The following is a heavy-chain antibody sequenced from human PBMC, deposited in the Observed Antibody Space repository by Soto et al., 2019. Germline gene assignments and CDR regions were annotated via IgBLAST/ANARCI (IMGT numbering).Heavy chain of an antibody. Sequence: QVQLVQSGAEVKKPGSSVKVSCKASGGTFSSYAISWVRQAPGQGLEWMGGIIPIFGTANYAQKFQGRVTITADESTSTAYMDLSSLRSEDTAVYYCARDRENVLMVYASKSAHYGMDVWGQGTTVTVSS. CDR3: ARDRENVLMVYASKSAHYGMDV. J-gene: IGHJ6*02. CDR1: GGTFSSYA. D-gene: IGHD2-8*01. CDR2: IIPIFGTA. V-gene: IGHV1-69*01.